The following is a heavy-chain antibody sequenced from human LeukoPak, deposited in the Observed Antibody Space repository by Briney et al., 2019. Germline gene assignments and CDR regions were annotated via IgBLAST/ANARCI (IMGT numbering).Heavy chain of an antibody. V-gene: IGHV3-48*03. D-gene: IGHD4-11*01. J-gene: IGHJ4*02. Sequence: GGSLRLSCAASGFTFRIYEFHWVRQAPGKGLEWVSYITSGGDGVYYAHSVRGRFTTSRDNAKNSLFLEMNSLRAEDTAFYYCARDRGSRSNSPYYFDYWGQGALVTVSS. CDR3: ARDRGSRSNSPYYFDY. CDR1: GFTFRIYE. CDR2: ITSGGDGV.